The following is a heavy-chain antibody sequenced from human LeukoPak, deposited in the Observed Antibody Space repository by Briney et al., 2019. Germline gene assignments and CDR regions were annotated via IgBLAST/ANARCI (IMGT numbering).Heavy chain of an antibody. Sequence: GASVKVSCKASGGTFSSYAISWVRQAPGQGLEWMGGIIPIFGTANYAQKFQGRVTITADESTSTAYMELSSLRSEDTAVYYCARGDLLTVYYRAYSFDYWAQGTLVTVPS. D-gene: IGHD3-9*01. CDR2: IIPIFGTA. CDR1: GGTFSSYA. V-gene: IGHV1-69*13. J-gene: IGHJ4*02. CDR3: ARGDLLTVYYRAYSFDY.